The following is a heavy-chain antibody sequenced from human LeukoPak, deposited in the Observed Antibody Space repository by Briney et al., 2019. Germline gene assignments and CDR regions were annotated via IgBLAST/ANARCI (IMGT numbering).Heavy chain of an antibody. CDR3: AREQGLVGGYSYGYDS. Sequence: SETLSLTCTVSSGSIRSHYGSWIGQPQGKGPEWIGNIYYRGSTNYNPSLKSRVTISVDTSKNQFSLKLSSVTAVDMAVYYCAREQGLVGGYSYGYDSWGQGTLVTVSS. J-gene: IGHJ4*02. CDR1: SGSIRSHY. D-gene: IGHD5-18*01. CDR2: IYYRGST. V-gene: IGHV4-59*11.